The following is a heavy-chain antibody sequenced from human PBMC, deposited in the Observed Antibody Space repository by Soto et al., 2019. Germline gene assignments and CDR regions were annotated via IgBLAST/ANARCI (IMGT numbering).Heavy chain of an antibody. Sequence: EVQLLESGGGSAQPGGSLRLSCAASGFSFSSSVMSWVRQAPGKGLEWVSAISESGDNTFYADSVKGRFTISRENSNNALYLQMDTLRAEDTALYFCAKGGYTYGLDPWGQGTLVTVSS. CDR3: AKGGYTYGLDP. V-gene: IGHV3-23*01. J-gene: IGHJ5*02. CDR1: GFSFSSSV. CDR2: ISESGDNT. D-gene: IGHD5-18*01.